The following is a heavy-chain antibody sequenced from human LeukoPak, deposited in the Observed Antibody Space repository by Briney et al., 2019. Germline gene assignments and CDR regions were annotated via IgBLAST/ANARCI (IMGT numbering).Heavy chain of an antibody. Sequence: PGGSLRLSCAASGFTFSSYAMSWVRQAPGKGLEWVSGISGSGGSTYYADSVKGRFTISRDNSKNTLYLQMNSLRAEDTAVYYCAKTRAYYYDSSGYPDYWGKGTLVTVSS. CDR1: GFTFSSYA. CDR3: AKTRAYYYDSSGYPDY. D-gene: IGHD3-22*01. CDR2: ISGSGGST. V-gene: IGHV3-23*01. J-gene: IGHJ4*02.